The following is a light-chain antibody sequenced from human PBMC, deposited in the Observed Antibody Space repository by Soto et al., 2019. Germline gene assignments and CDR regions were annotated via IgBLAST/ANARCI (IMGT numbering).Light chain of an antibody. CDR1: SSDVGGYNY. V-gene: IGLV2-11*01. Sequence: QSVLTQPRSVSGSPGQSVTISCTGTSSDVGGYNYVSWYQQHPGNAPKLMIYDVSKRPSGVPDRFSGSKSGNTASLTISGLQAEDEADYYCCSYAGSYTFVVFGGGTTLTVL. CDR2: DVS. J-gene: IGLJ2*01. CDR3: CSYAGSYTFVV.